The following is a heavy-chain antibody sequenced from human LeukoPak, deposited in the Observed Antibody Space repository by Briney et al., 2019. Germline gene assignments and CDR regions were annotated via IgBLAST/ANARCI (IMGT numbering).Heavy chain of an antibody. CDR2: IYHSGST. D-gene: IGHD3-10*01. CDR3: ARVGARWFEHTAPDY. J-gene: IGHJ4*02. CDR1: GGSISSYY. Sequence: SETLSLTCTVSGGSISSYYWSWIRQPPGKGLEWIGYIYHSGSTNYNPSLKSRVTISVDTSKNQFSLKLSSVTAADTAVYYCARVGARWFEHTAPDYWGQGTLVTVSS. V-gene: IGHV4-59*01.